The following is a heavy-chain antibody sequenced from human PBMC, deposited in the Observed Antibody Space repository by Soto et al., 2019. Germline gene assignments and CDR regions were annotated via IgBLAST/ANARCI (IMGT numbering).Heavy chain of an antibody. J-gene: IGHJ4*02. Sequence: QVQLQESGPGLVKPSQTLSLTCTVSGGSISSGGYYWSWIRQHPGKAREWIGYIYYIGSTYYNPSLKSRVTLSVDTSKIHFSLKLSSVTAADTAVYYCARSGYSDGPNPLLYWGQGTLVTVSS. D-gene: IGHD5-18*01. CDR2: IYYIGST. V-gene: IGHV4-31*03. CDR1: GGSISSGGYY. CDR3: ARSGYSDGPNPLLY.